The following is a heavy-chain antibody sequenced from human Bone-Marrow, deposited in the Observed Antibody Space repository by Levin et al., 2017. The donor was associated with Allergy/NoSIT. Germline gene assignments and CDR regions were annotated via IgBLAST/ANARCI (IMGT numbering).Heavy chain of an antibody. J-gene: IGHJ4*02. CDR1: GGSISSSDYY. CDR2: IFHSGTT. D-gene: IGHD3-10*01. CDR3: ARTPSGSGTHNSRTTYFDY. Sequence: SETLSLTCAVSGGSISSSDYYWGWIRQPPGKGLEWIGTIFHSGTTYYNSPLRSRVTISVDTSKSHFSLKLSSVTAADTAVYYCARTPSGSGTHNSRTTYFDYWGQGTLVTVSS. V-gene: IGHV4-39*07.